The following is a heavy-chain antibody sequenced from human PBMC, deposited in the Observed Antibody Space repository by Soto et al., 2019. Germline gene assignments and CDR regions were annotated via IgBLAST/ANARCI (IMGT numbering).Heavy chain of an antibody. D-gene: IGHD6-19*01. Sequence: SETLSLTCAVSGGSISSSKWWSWVRQPPGKGLEWIGEIHHSGSTNYNPSLKSRVTISVDKSKNHFSLKLSSVTAADTAVYYCAQRGRSGWYEGWFEAWGQGTLVTGSS. CDR1: GGSISSSKW. CDR3: AQRGRSGWYEGWFEA. J-gene: IGHJ5*02. V-gene: IGHV4-4*02. CDR2: IHHSGST.